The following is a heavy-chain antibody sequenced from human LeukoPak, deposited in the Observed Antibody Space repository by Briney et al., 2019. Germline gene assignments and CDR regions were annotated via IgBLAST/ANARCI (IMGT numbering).Heavy chain of an antibody. J-gene: IGHJ1*01. V-gene: IGHV3-74*01. Sequence: GGSLRLSCAGSGLTFSSYWIHWVRQAPGKGLVWVSRIKSDGSSTSYADSVKGRFTIARDNAKNTLYLQMNSLRPEDTGVYYCARNDYLEDWGQGTLVTVPS. CDR3: ARNDYLED. CDR1: GLTFSSYW. CDR2: IKSDGSST.